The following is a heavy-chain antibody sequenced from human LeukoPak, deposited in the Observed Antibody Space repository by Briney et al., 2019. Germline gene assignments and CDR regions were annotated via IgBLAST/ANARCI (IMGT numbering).Heavy chain of an antibody. CDR3: ATVPVPNYGDCDEFDY. Sequence: GASVKVSCKVSGYTLTELSMHWVRQAPGKGLEWMGGFDPEDGETIYAQKFQGRVTMTEDTSTDTAYMELSSLRSEDTAVYYCATVPVPNYGDCDEFDYWGQGTLVTVSS. CDR2: FDPEDGET. J-gene: IGHJ4*02. V-gene: IGHV1-24*01. CDR1: GYTLTELS. D-gene: IGHD4-17*01.